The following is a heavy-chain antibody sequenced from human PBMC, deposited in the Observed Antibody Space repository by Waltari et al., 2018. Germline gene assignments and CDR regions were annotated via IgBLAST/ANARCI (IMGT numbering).Heavy chain of an antibody. J-gene: IGHJ4*02. Sequence: QVNLVESGGGVVQPGGSLRLSCATSGFTFSNFGMHWVRQAPGKGLEWVALIWFDGMDKFYADSVRGRFTISRDNSARTLYLDMDSLRLDDTAMYYCAKDAFGNTYLDFWGQGTLVTVSS. V-gene: IGHV3-30*02. D-gene: IGHD2-2*02. CDR2: IWFDGMDK. CDR3: AKDAFGNTYLDF. CDR1: GFTFSNFG.